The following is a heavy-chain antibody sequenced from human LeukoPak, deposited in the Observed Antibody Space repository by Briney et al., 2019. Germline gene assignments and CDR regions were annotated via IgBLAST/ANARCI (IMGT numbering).Heavy chain of an antibody. D-gene: IGHD3-3*01. Sequence: ASVKVSCKASGGTFSSYASSWVRQAPGQGLEWMGRIIPILGIANYAQKFQGRVTITADKSTSTAYMELSSLRSEDTAVYYCARGTERPQGDFWSGYDPRPLFDYWGQGTLVTVSS. V-gene: IGHV1-69*04. CDR1: GGTFSSYA. J-gene: IGHJ4*02. CDR3: ARGTERPQGDFWSGYDPRPLFDY. CDR2: IIPILGIA.